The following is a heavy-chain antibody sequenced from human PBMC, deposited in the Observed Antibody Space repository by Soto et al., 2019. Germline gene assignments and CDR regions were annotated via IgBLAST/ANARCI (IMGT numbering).Heavy chain of an antibody. V-gene: IGHV4-39*07. D-gene: IGHD2-21*02. CDR1: GGSISSSSYY. J-gene: IGHJ6*02. Sequence: SETLSLTCTVSGGSISSSSYYWGWIRQPPGKGLEWIGYVNYRGSTVYNLSFKSRVSISVDTSKNQFSLKLNSVTAADTAVYFCARDLWGYCGTDCYPLDVWGQGTTVTVSS. CDR3: ARDLWGYCGTDCYPLDV. CDR2: VNYRGST.